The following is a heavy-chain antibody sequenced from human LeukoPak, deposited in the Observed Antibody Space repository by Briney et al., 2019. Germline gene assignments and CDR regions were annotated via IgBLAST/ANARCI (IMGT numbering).Heavy chain of an antibody. Sequence: PSETLSLTCAVYGGSFSGYYWSWIRQPPGKGLEWIGEINHSGSTNYNPSLKSRVTISVDTSKNQFSLKLSSVTAADTAVYYCARQRNTMVRGQLDYWARESWSPSPQ. J-gene: IGHJ4*02. D-gene: IGHD3-10*01. CDR2: INHSGST. V-gene: IGHV4-34*01. CDR3: ARQRNTMVRGQLDY. CDR1: GGSFSGYY.